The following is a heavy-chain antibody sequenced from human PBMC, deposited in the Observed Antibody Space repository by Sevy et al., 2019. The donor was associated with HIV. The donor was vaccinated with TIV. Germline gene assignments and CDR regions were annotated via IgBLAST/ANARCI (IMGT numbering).Heavy chain of an antibody. D-gene: IGHD6-13*01. CDR3: AHVIAAAGVFDY. V-gene: IGHV2-5*02. Sequence: SGPTLVNPTQTLTMTCTFSGFSLSTSGVGVGWIRQHPGKALEWLALIYWDDDKRYSPSLKSRLTITKDTSKNQVVLTMTNMDPVDTATYNCAHVIAAAGVFDYWGQGTLVTVSS. CDR1: GFSLSTSGVG. CDR2: IYWDDDK. J-gene: IGHJ4*02.